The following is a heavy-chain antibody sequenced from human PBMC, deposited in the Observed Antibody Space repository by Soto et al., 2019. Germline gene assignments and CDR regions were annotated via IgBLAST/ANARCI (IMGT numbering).Heavy chain of an antibody. J-gene: IGHJ4*02. CDR2: INTDGSST. V-gene: IGHV3-74*01. D-gene: IGHD3-10*01. Sequence: EVQLVESGGGLVQPGGSLILSCAVSGFTFSSFWMHWVRQAPREGLVWVSRINTDGSSTSYADSVKGRFTISRDNAKNTLYLPMTSLRVEDTAMYYCAKRGVDTFGLSYWGQGTLVTVSS. CDR3: AKRGVDTFGLSY. CDR1: GFTFSSFW.